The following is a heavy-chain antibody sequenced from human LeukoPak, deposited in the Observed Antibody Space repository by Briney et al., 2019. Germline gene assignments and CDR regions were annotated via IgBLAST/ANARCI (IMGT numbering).Heavy chain of an antibody. J-gene: IGHJ3*02. Sequence: SETLSLTCTVSGGSISSSSYYWGWIRQPPGKGLEWIGSIYHSGSTYYNPSLKSRVTISVDRSKNQFSLKLSSVSAADTAVYYCGARRAFDIWGQGTMVTVSS. CDR2: IYHSGST. V-gene: IGHV4-39*07. CDR1: GGSISSSSYY. D-gene: IGHD6-6*01. CDR3: GARRAFDI.